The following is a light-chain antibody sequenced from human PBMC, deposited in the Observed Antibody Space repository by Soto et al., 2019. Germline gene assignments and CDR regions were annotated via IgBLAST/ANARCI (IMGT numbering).Light chain of an antibody. CDR2: GNS. CDR1: SSNIGAGYD. J-gene: IGLJ2*01. V-gene: IGLV1-40*01. CDR3: QSYDSSRSGVVV. Sequence: QSVLTQPPSVSGAPGQRVTISCTGSSSNIGAGYDVHWYQQLPGTAPKLLIYGNSNRPSGVPDRFSGSKSGTSASLAITGLQAEDEADYYCQSYDSSRSGVVVFGGGTKVTVL.